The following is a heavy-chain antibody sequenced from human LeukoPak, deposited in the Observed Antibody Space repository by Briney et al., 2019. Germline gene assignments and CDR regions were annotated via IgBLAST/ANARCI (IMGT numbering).Heavy chain of an antibody. V-gene: IGHV3-21*01. CDR3: AGEVITATAFDY. D-gene: IGHD6-25*01. J-gene: IGHJ4*02. CDR2: ISSSGSYI. Sequence: GGSLRLSCAASGFTFSSYGMHWVRQAPGKGLEWVSSISSSGSYIYYADSVKGRFTISRDNAKNSLYLQMNSLRAEDTAAYYCAGEVITATAFDYWGQGTLVTVSS. CDR1: GFTFSSYG.